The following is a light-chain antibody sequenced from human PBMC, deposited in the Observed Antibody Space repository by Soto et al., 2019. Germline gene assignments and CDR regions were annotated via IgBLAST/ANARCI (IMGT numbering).Light chain of an antibody. J-gene: IGLJ3*02. CDR3: SSYTISSTWV. Sequence: QSALTQPRSVSGSPGQSVTISCTGTSSDVGGYNFVSWYQQHPGKAPKLMIYEVRNRPSGVSNRFSGSKSGNTASLTISGLQADDEATYYCSSYTISSTWVFGGGTKLTVL. V-gene: IGLV2-14*03. CDR2: EVR. CDR1: SSDVGGYNF.